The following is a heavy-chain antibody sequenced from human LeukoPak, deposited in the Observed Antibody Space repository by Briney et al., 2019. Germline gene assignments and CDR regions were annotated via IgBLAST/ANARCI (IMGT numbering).Heavy chain of an antibody. D-gene: IGHD2-2*01. CDR2: IYYSGST. V-gene: IGHV4-59*08. CDR3: ARQAGSSSWTSFGY. CDR1: GGSISSSY. J-gene: IGHJ4*02. Sequence: SETLSLTCTVSGGSISSSYWNWIRQPPGKGLEWIGYIYYSGSTNYNPSLKSRVTISVDTSKNQFSLKLSSVTAADTAVYYCARQAGSSSWTSFGYRGQGTLVTVSS.